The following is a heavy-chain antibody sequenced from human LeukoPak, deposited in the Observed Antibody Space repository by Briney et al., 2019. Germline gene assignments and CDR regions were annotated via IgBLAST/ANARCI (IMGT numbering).Heavy chain of an antibody. CDR1: GGSISSYY. CDR2: IYYSGST. CDR3: ARFPTVTTVPDFDY. J-gene: IGHJ4*02. D-gene: IGHD4-17*01. Sequence: KPSETLSLTCTVSGGSISSYYWSWIRQPPGKGLEWIGYIYYSGSTNYNPSLKSRVTISVDTSKNQFSLKLSSVTAADTAVYYCARFPTVTTVPDFDYWGQGTLVTVSS. V-gene: IGHV4-59*01.